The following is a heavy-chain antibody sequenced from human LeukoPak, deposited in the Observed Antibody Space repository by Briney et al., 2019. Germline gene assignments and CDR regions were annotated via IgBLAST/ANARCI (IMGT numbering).Heavy chain of an antibody. J-gene: IGHJ3*02. CDR1: GGSISSYY. V-gene: IGHV4-4*07. Sequence: SETLSLTCTDSGGSISSYYWSWIRQPAGRGLEWIGRIYTSGSTNYNPSLKSRVTMSVDTSKNQFSLKLSSVTAADTAVYYCARVGYDSSGYRAFDIWGQGTMVTVSS. D-gene: IGHD3-22*01. CDR2: IYTSGST. CDR3: ARVGYDSSGYRAFDI.